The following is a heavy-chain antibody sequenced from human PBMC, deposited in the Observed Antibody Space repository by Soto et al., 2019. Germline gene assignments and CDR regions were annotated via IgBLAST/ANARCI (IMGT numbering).Heavy chain of an antibody. D-gene: IGHD6-6*01. CDR3: ASPYSSSSSHYYGMDV. J-gene: IGHJ6*02. V-gene: IGHV1-69*01. CDR1: GGTFSSYA. CDR2: IIPIFGTA. Sequence: QVQLVQSGAEVKKPGSSVKVSCEASGGTFSSYAISWVRQAPGQGLEWMGGIIPIFGTANYAQKFQGRVTITADESTSTAYMELSSLRSEDTAVYYCASPYSSSSSHYYGMDVWGQGTTVTVSS.